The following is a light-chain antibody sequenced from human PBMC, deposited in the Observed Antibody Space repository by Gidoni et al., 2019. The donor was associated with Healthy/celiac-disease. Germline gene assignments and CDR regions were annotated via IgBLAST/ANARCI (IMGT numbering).Light chain of an antibody. CDR2: KAS. V-gene: IGKV1-5*03. Sequence: DIQMNQSPSTLSASVGDRVTITCRASQSISSWLAWYQQNPGKAPNLLIYKASSLESGVPSRFSGSGSGTEFTLTISSLQPDDFATYYCQQYNSYSPFGQGTKVEIK. J-gene: IGKJ1*01. CDR1: QSISSW. CDR3: QQYNSYSP.